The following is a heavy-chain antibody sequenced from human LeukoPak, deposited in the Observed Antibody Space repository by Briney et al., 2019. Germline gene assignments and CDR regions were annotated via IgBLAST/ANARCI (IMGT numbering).Heavy chain of an antibody. CDR1: GGSISSSNW. CDR2: IYHSGST. Sequence: SGTLSLTCAVSGGSISSSNWWSWVRQPPGKGLEWIGEIYHSGSTNYNPSLKSRVTISVDKSKNQFSLKLSSVTAADTAVYYCARSCSSTSCPPKAYYFDYWGQGTLVTVSS. J-gene: IGHJ4*02. V-gene: IGHV4-4*02. CDR3: ARSCSSTSCPPKAYYFDY. D-gene: IGHD2-2*01.